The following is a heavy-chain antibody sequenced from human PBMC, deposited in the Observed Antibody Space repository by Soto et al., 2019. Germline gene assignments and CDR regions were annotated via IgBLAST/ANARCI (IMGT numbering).Heavy chain of an antibody. V-gene: IGHV4-4*02. D-gene: IGHD3-3*01. CDR2: IYHSGST. J-gene: IGHJ5*02. CDR1: GGSISSSNW. Sequence: PSETLALTCAVSGGSISSSNWWSWVRQPPGKGLEWIGEIYHSGSTNYNPSLKSRVTISVDKSKNQFSLKLGSVTAADTAVYYCARRAIFGVDKYNWFDPWGQGTLVTGSS. CDR3: ARRAIFGVDKYNWFDP.